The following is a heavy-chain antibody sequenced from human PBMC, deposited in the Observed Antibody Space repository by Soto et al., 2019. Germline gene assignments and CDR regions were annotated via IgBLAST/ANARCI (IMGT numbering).Heavy chain of an antibody. CDR2: INGGGGTT. CDR3: ATQDFRGATGTN. D-gene: IGHD1-1*01. Sequence: XGSLRLSCAAAGVTFSSYAMGWVRQAPAKGLDWVSLINGGGGTTYYADSVKGRFTISRDNSKNTLSLQMNSLRAEDTAVYYCATQDFRGATGTNWGLGNLVTVSS. V-gene: IGHV3-23*01. J-gene: IGHJ4*02. CDR1: GVTFSSYA.